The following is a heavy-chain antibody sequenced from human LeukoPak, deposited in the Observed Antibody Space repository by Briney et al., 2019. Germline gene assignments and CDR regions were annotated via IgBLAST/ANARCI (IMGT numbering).Heavy chain of an antibody. CDR3: AREAGNWNYGDY. V-gene: IGHV3-48*03. CDR1: GFTFSSYE. J-gene: IGHJ4*02. D-gene: IGHD1-20*01. Sequence: GGSLRLSCAASGFTFSSYEMNWVRQAPGKGLEWVSYISSSGSTIYYADSVKGRFTISRDNAKNSLYLQMNSLRAEDTAVYYCAREAGNWNYGDYWGQGTLVTVSS. CDR2: ISSSGSTI.